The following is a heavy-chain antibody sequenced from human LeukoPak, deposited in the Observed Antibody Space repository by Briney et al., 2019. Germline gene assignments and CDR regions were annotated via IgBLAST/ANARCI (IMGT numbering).Heavy chain of an antibody. D-gene: IGHD4-17*01. CDR1: GFTFSSYA. Sequence: PGGSLRLSCAASGFTFSSYAMTWVRQAPGKGLEWVANIKPDGDTTNYLDSVKGRFTISRDNAKSSLHLQMNGLTAEDTAVYYCSRGPSTTLTTFWGQGTMVTVSS. CDR2: IKPDGDTT. CDR3: SRGPSTTLTTF. J-gene: IGHJ4*02. V-gene: IGHV3-7*01.